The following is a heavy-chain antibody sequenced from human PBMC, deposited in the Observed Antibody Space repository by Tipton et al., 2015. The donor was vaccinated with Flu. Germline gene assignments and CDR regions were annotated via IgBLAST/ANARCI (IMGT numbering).Heavy chain of an antibody. J-gene: IGHJ6*02. CDR1: GGSISSGGYY. Sequence: TLSLTCTVSGGSISSGGYYWSWIRQHPGKGLEWIGYIYYSGSTYYNPSLKSRVTISVDTSKNQFSLKLSSVTAADTAVYYCARAYGSGSYYNVGRGMDVWGQGTTVTVSS. D-gene: IGHD3-10*01. CDR2: IYYSGST. V-gene: IGHV4-31*03. CDR3: ARAYGSGSYYNVGRGMDV.